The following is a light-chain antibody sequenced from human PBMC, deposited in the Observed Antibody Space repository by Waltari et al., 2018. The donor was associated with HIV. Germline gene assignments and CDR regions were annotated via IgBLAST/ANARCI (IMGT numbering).Light chain of an antibody. V-gene: IGKV1-39*01. J-gene: IGKJ1*01. CDR3: QQSYSTPRT. CDR2: ATT. Sequence: DIQMTQSPSSLSASVGDRVTITCRASQRISSSFNWYQQKPGKAPKLLIYATTSLQTGVPSRFSGSGSGTDFTLTISSLQPEDFGTYYCQQSYSTPRTFGQGTKVEIK. CDR1: QRISSS.